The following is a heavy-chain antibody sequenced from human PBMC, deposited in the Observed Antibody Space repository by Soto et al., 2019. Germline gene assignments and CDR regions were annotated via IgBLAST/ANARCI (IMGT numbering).Heavy chain of an antibody. CDR1: GGSISSSY. J-gene: IGHJ5*02. V-gene: IGHV4-59*01. D-gene: IGHD6-13*01. CDR2: IYYSGNS. CDR3: ARDRVRYSSSWYGERWFDP. Sequence: QVQLQESGPGLVKPSETLSLTCTVSGGSISSSYWSWIRQPPGKGLEWIGYIYYSGNSNYNPSLKSRVTISVDTSKNQFSLKLSSVTAADTAVYYCARDRVRYSSSWYGERWFDPWGQGTLVTVSS.